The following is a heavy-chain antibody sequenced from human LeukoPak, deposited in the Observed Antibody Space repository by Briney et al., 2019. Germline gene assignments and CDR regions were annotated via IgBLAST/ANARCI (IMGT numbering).Heavy chain of an antibody. D-gene: IGHD3-3*01. J-gene: IGHJ4*02. Sequence: GASVKVSCKASGGTFSSYTISWVRQAPGQGLEWMGRIIPILGIANYAQKFQGRVTITADKSTSTAYMELSSLRSEDTAVYYCERAPYSYYDFWSGYYYFDYWGQGTLVTVSS. CDR2: IIPILGIA. CDR1: GGTFSSYT. CDR3: ERAPYSYYDFWSGYYYFDY. V-gene: IGHV1-69*02.